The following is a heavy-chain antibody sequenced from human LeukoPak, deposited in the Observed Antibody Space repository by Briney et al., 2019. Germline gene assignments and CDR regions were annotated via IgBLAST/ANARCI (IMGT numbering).Heavy chain of an antibody. D-gene: IGHD1-1*01. CDR3: ARVRLVERRTDAFDI. Sequence: GGSLRLSCAASGFTSSSYSMNWVRQAPGKGLEWVSSISSSSSYIYYADSVKGRFTISRDSAKNSLYLQMNSLRAEDTAVYYCARVRLVERRTDAFDIWGQGTMVTVSS. V-gene: IGHV3-21*01. CDR2: ISSSSSYI. J-gene: IGHJ3*02. CDR1: GFTSSSYS.